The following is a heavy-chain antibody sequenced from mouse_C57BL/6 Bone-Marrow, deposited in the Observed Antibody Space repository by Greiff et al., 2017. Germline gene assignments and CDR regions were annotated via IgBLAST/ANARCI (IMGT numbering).Heavy chain of an antibody. CDR3: ARRGTGSFAY. J-gene: IGHJ3*01. D-gene: IGHD4-1*01. CDR2: IDPSDSYT. Sequence: QVQLKQSGAELVKPGASVKLSCKASGYTFTSYWMQWVKQRPGQGLEWIGEIDPSDSYTNYNQKFKGKATLTVDTSSSTAYMQLSSLTSEDSAVYYCARRGTGSFAYWGQGTLVTVSA. CDR1: GYTFTSYW. V-gene: IGHV1-50*01.